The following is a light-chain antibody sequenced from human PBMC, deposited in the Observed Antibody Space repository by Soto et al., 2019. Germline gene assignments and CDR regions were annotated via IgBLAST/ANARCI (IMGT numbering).Light chain of an antibody. Sequence: DIQMTQSPSTLSASVGDRVTITCRASQSISSWLAWYQQKPGKAPKLLIYKAYSLESGVPSRFSGSVSGTEFTLSCSSLQPVDFSAYYCQQYNSYRRTFGQGTKVEIK. CDR2: KAY. CDR3: QQYNSYRRT. V-gene: IGKV1-5*03. CDR1: QSISSW. J-gene: IGKJ1*01.